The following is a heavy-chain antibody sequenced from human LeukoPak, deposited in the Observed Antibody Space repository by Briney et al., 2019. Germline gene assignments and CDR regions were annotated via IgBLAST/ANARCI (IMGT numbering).Heavy chain of an antibody. V-gene: IGHV3-23*01. Sequence: GGSLRLSCVASGFTFSSHGMNWVRQAPGKGLEWVSGITSGTRTYYADSVKGRFAISRDNSKNTMYLQMNSLRAEDTAVYYCARSMVARLAFDYWGQGTLVTVSS. CDR2: ITSGTRT. CDR1: GFTFSSHG. J-gene: IGHJ4*02. D-gene: IGHD5-12*01. CDR3: ARSMVARLAFDY.